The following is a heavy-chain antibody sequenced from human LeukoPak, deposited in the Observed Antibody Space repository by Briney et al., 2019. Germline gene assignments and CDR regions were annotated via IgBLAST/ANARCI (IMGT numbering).Heavy chain of an antibody. Sequence: SETLSLTCTVSGGSISSSSYYWGWIRQPPGKGLEWIGSIYYSGSTYYNPSLKSRVTISVDTSKNQFSLKLSSVTAADTAVYYCARHNVVPAARQFTIYYYYYGMDVWGQGTTVTVSS. V-gene: IGHV4-39*01. CDR3: ARHNVVPAARQFTIYYYYYGMDV. CDR1: GGSISSSSYY. J-gene: IGHJ6*02. CDR2: IYYSGST. D-gene: IGHD2-2*01.